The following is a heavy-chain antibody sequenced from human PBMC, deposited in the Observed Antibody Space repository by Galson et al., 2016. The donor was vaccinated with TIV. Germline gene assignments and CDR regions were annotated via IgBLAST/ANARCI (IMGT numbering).Heavy chain of an antibody. J-gene: IGHJ1*01. D-gene: IGHD1-26*01. CDR3: ARWADCGSYYEYFHH. CDR1: GGSISSGGFY. CDR2: IYNSGST. Sequence: TLSLTCTVSGGSISSGGFYWSWIRQHPGKGLEWIGYIYNSGSTYYNPSLESRLIMSVDTSKNQFSLNLNSVTAADAAMYYCARWADCGSYYEYFHHWGQGTLVTVSS. V-gene: IGHV4-31*03.